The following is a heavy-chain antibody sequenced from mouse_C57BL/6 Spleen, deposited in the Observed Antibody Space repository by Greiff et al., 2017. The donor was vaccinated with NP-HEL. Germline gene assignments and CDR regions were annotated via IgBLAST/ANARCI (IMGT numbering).Heavy chain of an antibody. CDR3: AMIYYDYDAYFDV. V-gene: IGHV5-17*01. Sequence: EVKLMESGGGLVKPGGSLKLSCAASGFTFSDYGMHWVRQAPEKGLEWVAYISSGSSTIYYAETVKGRATISRDKAKNTLFLQMTSLWSEDTAMSYCAMIYYDYDAYFDVWGTGTTVTVSS. CDR2: ISSGSSTI. CDR1: GFTFSDYG. D-gene: IGHD2-4*01. J-gene: IGHJ1*03.